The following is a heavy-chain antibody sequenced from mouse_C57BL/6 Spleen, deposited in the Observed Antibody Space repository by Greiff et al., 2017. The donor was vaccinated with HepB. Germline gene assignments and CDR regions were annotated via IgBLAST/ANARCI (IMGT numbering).Heavy chain of an antibody. V-gene: IGHV1-81*01. J-gene: IGHJ1*03. CDR2: IYPRSGNT. CDR3: ARSYDGYYGYFDV. CDR1: GYTFTSYG. D-gene: IGHD2-3*01. Sequence: VKLVESGAELARPGASVKLSCKASGYTFTSYGISWVKQRTGQGLEWIGEIYPRSGNTYYNEKFKGKATLTADKSSSTAYMELRSLTSEDSAVYFCARSYDGYYGYFDVWGTGTTVTVSS.